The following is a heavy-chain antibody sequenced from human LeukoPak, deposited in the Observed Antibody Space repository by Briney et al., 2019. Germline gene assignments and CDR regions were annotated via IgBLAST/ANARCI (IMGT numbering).Heavy chain of an antibody. CDR3: ARESDSSSPGYFDY. D-gene: IGHD6-6*01. J-gene: IGHJ4*02. V-gene: IGHV4-59*01. CDR1: GGSISSYY. CDR2: IYYSGST. Sequence: PSETLSLTCTVSGGSISSYYWSWIRQPPGKGLEWIGYIYYSGSTNYNPSLKSRVTISVDTSKNQFSLKLSSVTAADTAVYYCARESDSSSPGYFDYWGQGTLVTVSS.